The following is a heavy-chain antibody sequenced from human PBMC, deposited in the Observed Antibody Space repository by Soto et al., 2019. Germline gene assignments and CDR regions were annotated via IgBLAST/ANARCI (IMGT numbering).Heavy chain of an antibody. V-gene: IGHV3-48*02. Sequence: VQLVESGGGLVQPGGSLRLSCAASGFTFNIYSMNWVRQAPGKGLEWVSYITSDTATIHYADSVRGRFTISRDNAKNSLYLQMNSLRDEDTAAYYCARSVAGHFDYWGQGTLVAVSS. J-gene: IGHJ4*02. CDR2: ITSDTATI. D-gene: IGHD6-19*01. CDR1: GFTFNIYS. CDR3: ARSVAGHFDY.